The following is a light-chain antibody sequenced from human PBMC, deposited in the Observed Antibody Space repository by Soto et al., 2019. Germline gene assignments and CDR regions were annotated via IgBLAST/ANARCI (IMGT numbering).Light chain of an antibody. CDR2: GNS. CDR1: SSNIGAGYD. CDR3: QCYDSSLSGSHV. Sequence: QSVLTQPPSVSGAPGQRVTISCTGSSSNIGAGYDVHWYQQLPGTAPKLLIYGNSNRPSGVPDRFSGSKSGTSASLAITGLQAEDEADYYCQCYDSSLSGSHVLGTGTKLTVL. J-gene: IGLJ1*01. V-gene: IGLV1-40*01.